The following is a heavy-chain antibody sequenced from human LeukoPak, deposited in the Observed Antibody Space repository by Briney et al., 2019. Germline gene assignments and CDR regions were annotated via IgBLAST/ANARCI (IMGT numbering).Heavy chain of an antibody. Sequence: SETLSLTCTVSGGSISSSSYYWGWLRQPPGKGLDWSGRIYYSGSTYYNPSLKSRVTISVDTSKNQFSLKLSSVTAADTAVYYCARLGLGGYMDVWGKGTTVTVSS. CDR2: IYYSGST. D-gene: IGHD3/OR15-3a*01. CDR3: ARLGLGGYMDV. J-gene: IGHJ6*03. CDR1: GGSISSSSYY. V-gene: IGHV4-39*01.